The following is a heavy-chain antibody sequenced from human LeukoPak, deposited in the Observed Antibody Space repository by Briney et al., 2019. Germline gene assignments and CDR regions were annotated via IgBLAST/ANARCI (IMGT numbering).Heavy chain of an antibody. Sequence: ASVKVSCKASGYTFTSYAMNWVRQAPGQGLEWMGWINNNTGNPTYAQGFTGRFVFSLDTSVSTAYLQISSLKAEDTAVYCCASHCSGGSCYLYYGMDVWGQGTTVTVSS. V-gene: IGHV7-4-1*02. D-gene: IGHD2-15*01. CDR1: GYTFTSYA. CDR2: INNNTGNP. J-gene: IGHJ6*02. CDR3: ASHCSGGSCYLYYGMDV.